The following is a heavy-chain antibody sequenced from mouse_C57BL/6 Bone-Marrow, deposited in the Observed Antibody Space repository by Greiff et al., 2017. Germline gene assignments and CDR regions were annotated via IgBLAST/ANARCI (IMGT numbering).Heavy chain of an antibody. V-gene: IGHV5-12*01. CDR3: AREMEGAMDY. CDR2: ISNGGGSN. J-gene: IGHJ4*01. CDR1: GFTFSDYY. Sequence: EVKVEESGGGLVQPGGSLKLSCAASGFTFSDYYMYWVRQTPEKRLEWVAYISNGGGSNYYPDTVKGRFTISRDNAKNTLYLQMSRLKAEDTAMYYCAREMEGAMDYWGQGTSVTVSS.